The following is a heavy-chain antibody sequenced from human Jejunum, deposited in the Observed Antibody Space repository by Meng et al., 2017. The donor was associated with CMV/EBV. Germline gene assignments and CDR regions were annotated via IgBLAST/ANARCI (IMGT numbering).Heavy chain of an antibody. V-gene: IGHV3-21*01. CDR3: AKDRIPGYSSSWYFFY. J-gene: IGHJ4*02. Sequence: TFSSYTMNWVRQAPGKGLEWVSSISTTSTYIYYADSVKGRFTVSRDNAKNSLSLQMNSLRADDTAVYYCAKDRIPGYSSSWYFFYWGQGTLVTVSS. CDR1: TFSSYT. CDR2: ISTTSTYI. D-gene: IGHD6-13*01.